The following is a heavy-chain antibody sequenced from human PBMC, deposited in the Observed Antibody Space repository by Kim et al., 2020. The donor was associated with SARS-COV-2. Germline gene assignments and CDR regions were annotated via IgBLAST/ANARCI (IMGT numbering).Heavy chain of an antibody. V-gene: IGHV3-30*04. J-gene: IGHJ4*01. CDR1: GFTFSSYA. D-gene: IGHD3-10*01. CDR2: ISYDGSNK. CDR3: AREISYYGSGEPLDY. Sequence: GGSLRLSCAASGFTFSSYAMHWVRQAPGKGLEWVAVISYDGSNKYYADSVKGRFTISRDNSKNTLYLQMNSLRAEDTAVYYCAREISYYGSGEPLDYWG.